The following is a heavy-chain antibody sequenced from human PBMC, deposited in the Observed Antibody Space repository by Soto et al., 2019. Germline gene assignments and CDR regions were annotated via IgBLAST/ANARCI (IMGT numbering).Heavy chain of an antibody. D-gene: IGHD6-13*01. CDR1: VGTFSSYA. CDR2: IIPIFGTA. Sequence: QVQLVQSGAEVKKPGSSVKVSCKASVGTFSSYAISWVRQAPGQGREWMGGIIPIFGTANYAQKFQGRVTITADESTSTDYMELSRLRSEDTAVYYCARARESGIGIAAAGFDPWGQGTLVPVSS. CDR3: ARARESGIGIAAAGFDP. J-gene: IGHJ5*02. V-gene: IGHV1-69*01.